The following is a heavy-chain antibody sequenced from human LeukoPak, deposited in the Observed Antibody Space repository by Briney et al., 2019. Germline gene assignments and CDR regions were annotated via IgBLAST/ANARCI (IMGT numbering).Heavy chain of an antibody. Sequence: SETLSLTCTVSGGSISSYYWSWIRQPPGKGLEWIGYIYTSGSTNYNPSLKSQVTISVDTSKNQFSLKLSSVTAADTAVYYCARRTVTTDYYYYMDVWGKGTTVTVSS. CDR2: IYTSGST. D-gene: IGHD4-11*01. V-gene: IGHV4-4*09. CDR1: GGSISSYY. CDR3: ARRTVTTDYYYYMDV. J-gene: IGHJ6*03.